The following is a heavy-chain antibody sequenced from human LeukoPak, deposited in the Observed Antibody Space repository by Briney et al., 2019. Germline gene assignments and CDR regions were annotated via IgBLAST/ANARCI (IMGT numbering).Heavy chain of an antibody. CDR1: GFTFSSYA. CDR2: ISGSGGST. D-gene: IGHD6-6*01. Sequence: PGGSLRLPCAASGFTFSSYAMSWVRQAPGKGLEWVSAISGSGGSTYYADSVKGRFTISRDNSKNTLYLQMNSLRAEDTAVYYCAKDRTARYPETDAFDIWGQGTMVTVSS. V-gene: IGHV3-23*01. J-gene: IGHJ3*02. CDR3: AKDRTARYPETDAFDI.